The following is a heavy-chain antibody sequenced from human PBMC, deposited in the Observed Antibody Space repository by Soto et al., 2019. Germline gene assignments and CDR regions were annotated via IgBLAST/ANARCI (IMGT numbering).Heavy chain of an antibody. D-gene: IGHD1-1*01. V-gene: IGHV4-59*01. Sequence: SETLSLTCSISGGSIFNYFWTWIRQSPGKRLEWIGDISHTGQTNYNPSLKSRVTMSVDISENQFSLRLTSVTPADSALYFCARESWKMHDRHFRLEPWGQGTLAPVSS. CDR2: ISHTGQT. J-gene: IGHJ5*02. CDR1: GGSIFNYF. CDR3: ARESWKMHDRHFRLEP.